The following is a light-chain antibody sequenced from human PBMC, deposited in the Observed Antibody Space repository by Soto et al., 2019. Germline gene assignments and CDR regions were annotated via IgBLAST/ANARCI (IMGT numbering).Light chain of an antibody. J-gene: IGKJ1*01. CDR2: GAS. CDR1: QSVSSSY. CDR3: QQYYNWPRT. Sequence: KSLGTLSLSPEERATLSCRASQSVSSSYLAWYQQRPGQAPRLLIYGASSRATGVPDRFSASGSGTDFTLTISSLQSEDFAVYYCQQYYNWPRTFGQGTKVDIK. V-gene: IGKV3-20*01.